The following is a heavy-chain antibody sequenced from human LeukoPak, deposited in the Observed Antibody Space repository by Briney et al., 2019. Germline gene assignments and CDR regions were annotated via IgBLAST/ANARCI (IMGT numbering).Heavy chain of an antibody. CDR3: AKDYSASGSQTPFDY. V-gene: IGHV3-30*18. D-gene: IGHD3-10*01. CDR2: ISYDGSNK. J-gene: IGHJ4*02. CDR1: GFTFSNYD. Sequence: GKSLRLSCAASGFTFSNYDMHWVRQAPGKGLEWVAVISYDGSNKYYADSVKGRFTISRDSSKNTLYLQMNSLRAEDTAVFYCAKDYSASGSQTPFDYWGQGTLVTVSS.